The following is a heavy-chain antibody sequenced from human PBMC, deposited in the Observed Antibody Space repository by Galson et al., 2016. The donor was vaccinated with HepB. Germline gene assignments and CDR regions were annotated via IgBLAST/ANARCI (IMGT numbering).Heavy chain of an antibody. CDR3: ANYLGYGSGRPGYFHS. Sequence: LRLSCAASGFTFSSYAMSWVRQAPGKGLEWVSVISAASNTYYTDSVKGRFTISRDNSKTTLYLEMNSLRVEDTAVYFCANYLGYGSGRPGYFHSWGQGTLVTVSS. V-gene: IGHV3-23*01. J-gene: IGHJ4*02. D-gene: IGHD3-10*01. CDR1: GFTFSSYA. CDR2: ISAASNT.